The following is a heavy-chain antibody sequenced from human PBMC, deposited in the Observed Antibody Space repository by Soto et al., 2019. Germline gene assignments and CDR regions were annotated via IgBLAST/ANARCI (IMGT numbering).Heavy chain of an antibody. CDR2: IMAIFATT. Sequence: QVQLVQSGAEVKKPRSSVKVSCKASGGTFNSYAVSWVRQAPGQGLEWIGGIMAIFATTNYAQKFQGRVTITADESTDTAYLELRNLRSDDTATYYCARGGAGSGDRYFFYYGFDVWGQGTTVTVS. D-gene: IGHD2-21*02. CDR1: GGTFNSYA. V-gene: IGHV1-69*12. CDR3: ARGGAGSGDRYFFYYGFDV. J-gene: IGHJ6*02.